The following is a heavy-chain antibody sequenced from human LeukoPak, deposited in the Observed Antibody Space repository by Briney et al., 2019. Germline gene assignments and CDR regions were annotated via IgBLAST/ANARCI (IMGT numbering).Heavy chain of an antibody. D-gene: IGHD3-10*01. V-gene: IGHV1-69*05. J-gene: IGHJ4*02. CDR3: ARVSQRGYFDY. CDR2: IIPIFGTA. Sequence: SVKVSCKASGGTFSSYAISRVRQAPGQGREWMGRIIPIFGTANYAQKFQGRVTITTDESTSTAYLELSSLRSEDTAVYYCARVSQRGYFDYWGQGTLVTVSS. CDR1: GGTFSSYA.